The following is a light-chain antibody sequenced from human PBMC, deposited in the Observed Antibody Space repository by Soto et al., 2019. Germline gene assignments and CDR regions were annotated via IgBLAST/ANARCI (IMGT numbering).Light chain of an antibody. J-gene: IGKJ4*01. Sequence: DIQMTQSPSSLSASVGNRVTITCRASQSVRTYVNWSQQTPGKDPKLLVYAASTLQRGIPSRFSGSGSGKDFTLTISSLQPEDFATYDCQQCSSSPNTFGGGTMVEI. CDR3: QQCSSSPNT. CDR2: AAS. CDR1: QSVRTY. V-gene: IGKV1-39*01.